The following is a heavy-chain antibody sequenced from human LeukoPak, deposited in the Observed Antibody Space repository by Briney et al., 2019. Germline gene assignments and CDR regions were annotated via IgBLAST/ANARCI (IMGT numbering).Heavy chain of an antibody. V-gene: IGHV4-39*01. J-gene: IGHJ4*02. D-gene: IGHD5-12*01. Sequence: SETLSLTCTVSGGSISSSSYSWGWIRQPPGKGLEWIGSVSHSGSINYDPSLKNRVTMSVDTSKNQFSLKLSSVTAADTAVYYCWAIVTTIKLDFWGQGTLVTVSS. CDR1: GGSISSSSYS. CDR3: WAIVTTIKLDF. CDR2: VSHSGSI.